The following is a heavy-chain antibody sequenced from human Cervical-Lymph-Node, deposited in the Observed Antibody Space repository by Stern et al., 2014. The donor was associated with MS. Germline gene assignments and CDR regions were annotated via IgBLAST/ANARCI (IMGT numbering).Heavy chain of an antibody. V-gene: IGHV6-1*01. CDR2: TYYRSKYYY. CDR3: ARDPSYYDSSGYYYYYGMDV. CDR1: GDSVSSNSAA. D-gene: IGHD3-22*01. Sequence: QLVQSGPGLVKPSQTLSLTCVISGDSVSSNSAAWNWIRQSPLRGLEWLGRTYYRSKYYYDYALSVESRITINPDTSKNQFSLQLNSVTPEDTAVYYCARDPSYYDSSGYYYYYGMDVWGQGTTVTVSS. J-gene: IGHJ6*02.